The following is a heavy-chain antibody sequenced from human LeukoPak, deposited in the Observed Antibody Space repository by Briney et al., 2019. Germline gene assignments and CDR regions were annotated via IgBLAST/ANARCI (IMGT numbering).Heavy chain of an antibody. V-gene: IGHV1-2*02. D-gene: IGHD2-15*01. CDR3: AGEYCSGGSCRQGFDY. Sequence: ASVKVSCKASGYTFTDYYMHWVRQAPGQGLEWMGWINPNSGDTNHAQKFQGRVTLTRDTSISTAYMELSSLRSDDSAVYYCAGEYCSGGSCRQGFDYWGQGTLVTVSS. J-gene: IGHJ4*02. CDR2: INPNSGDT. CDR1: GYTFTDYY.